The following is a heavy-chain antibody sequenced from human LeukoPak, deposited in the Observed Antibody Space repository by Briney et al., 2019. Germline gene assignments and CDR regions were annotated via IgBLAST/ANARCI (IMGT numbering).Heavy chain of an antibody. CDR1: GYTFTGYY. CDR2: INPNSGGT. V-gene: IGHV1-2*02. Sequence: GASVKVSCKAPGYTFTGYYMHWVRQAPGQGLEWMGWINPNSGGTNYAQKFQGRVTMTRDTSISTAYMELSRLRSEDMAVYYCARARYETRIWPKSRYDYYHYMDVWGKGTTVTVSS. CDR3: ARARYETRIWPKSRYDYYHYMDV. J-gene: IGHJ6*03. D-gene: IGHD3-3*01.